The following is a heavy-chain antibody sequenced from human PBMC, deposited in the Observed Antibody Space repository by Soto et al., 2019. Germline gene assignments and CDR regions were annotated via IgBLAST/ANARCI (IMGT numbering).Heavy chain of an antibody. CDR1: GFTFSSYG. Sequence: QVQLVESGGGVVQPGRSLRLSCAASGFTFSSYGMHWVRQAPGKGLEWVAVISYDGSNKYYADSMKGRFTISRDNSKNTLYLQMNSLRAEDTAVYYCAKDAGYCSGGSCDYHAEYFQHWGQGTLVTVSS. CDR3: AKDAGYCSGGSCDYHAEYFQH. J-gene: IGHJ1*01. D-gene: IGHD2-15*01. CDR2: ISYDGSNK. V-gene: IGHV3-30*18.